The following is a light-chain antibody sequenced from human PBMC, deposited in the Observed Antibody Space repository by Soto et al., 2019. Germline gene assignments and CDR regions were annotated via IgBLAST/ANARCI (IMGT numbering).Light chain of an antibody. V-gene: IGLV1-40*01. J-gene: IGLJ2*01. Sequence: QSVLTQPPSVSVAPGQRVTISCTGSSSNIGAGYDVHWYQQLPGTAPKLLIYGNNNRPSGVPDRFSGSKSGTSASLAITGLQAEDEADYYCQSYDSGLSGRVFGGGTKVTVL. CDR3: QSYDSGLSGRV. CDR2: GNN. CDR1: SSNIGAGYD.